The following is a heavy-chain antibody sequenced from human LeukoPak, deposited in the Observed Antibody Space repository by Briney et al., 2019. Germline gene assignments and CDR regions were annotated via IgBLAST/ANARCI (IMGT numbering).Heavy chain of an antibody. CDR1: GGSFSGYY. Sequence: SETLSLTCAVYGGSFSGYYWSWIRQPPGKGLEWIGEINHSGSTNYNPSLKSRVTISVDTSKNQFSLKLSSVTAADTAVYYRARVWGSSYYYYGMDVWGQGTTVTVSS. D-gene: IGHD7-27*01. CDR2: INHSGST. CDR3: ARVWGSSYYYYGMDV. J-gene: IGHJ6*02. V-gene: IGHV4-34*01.